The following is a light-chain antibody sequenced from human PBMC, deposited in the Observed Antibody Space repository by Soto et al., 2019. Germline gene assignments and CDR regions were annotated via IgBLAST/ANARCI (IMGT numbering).Light chain of an antibody. CDR3: QQCKDWPLT. Sequence: EIVMTQSPATLSVSPGERATLSCRASQSVSINLAWFQQKPGQAPRLLIYGASTRATGIQARFSGSGSGTEFTLTIRSLQSEDFAVYYCQQCKDWPLTVGGGTKVDI. J-gene: IGKJ4*01. V-gene: IGKV3-15*01. CDR2: GAS. CDR1: QSVSIN.